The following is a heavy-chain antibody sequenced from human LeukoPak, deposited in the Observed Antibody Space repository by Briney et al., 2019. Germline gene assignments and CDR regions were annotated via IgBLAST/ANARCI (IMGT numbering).Heavy chain of an antibody. CDR1: GYTFTGYY. Sequence: ASVKVSCKASGYTFTGYYMHWVRQAPGQGLEWMGWINPNSGGTNYAQKLQGRVTMTRDTSISTAYMELSRLRSDDTAVYYCAREHLSTVTTYLYYYYYMDVWGKGTTVTVSS. J-gene: IGHJ6*03. V-gene: IGHV1-2*02. CDR2: INPNSGGT. D-gene: IGHD4-17*01. CDR3: AREHLSTVTTYLYYYYYMDV.